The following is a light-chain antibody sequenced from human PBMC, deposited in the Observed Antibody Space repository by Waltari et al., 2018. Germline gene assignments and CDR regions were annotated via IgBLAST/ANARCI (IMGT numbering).Light chain of an antibody. Sequence: IVLKQSPVTLSVSPGDRATPSCRASQSVRTNVAWYQQQPGQAPRLLINGASKRATGIPARFSGTGSGTEFTLTISSLQSEDFAVYFCHHYNDWPPGTFGQGTKLDSK. CDR3: HHYNDWPPGT. V-gene: IGKV3-15*01. CDR1: QSVRTN. J-gene: IGKJ2*02. CDR2: GAS.